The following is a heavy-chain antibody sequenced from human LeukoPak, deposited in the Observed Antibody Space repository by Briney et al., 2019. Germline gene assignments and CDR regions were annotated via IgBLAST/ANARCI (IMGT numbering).Heavy chain of an antibody. CDR3: ATNPHSGSWD. CDR1: GFSFSNFG. D-gene: IGHD1-26*01. Sequence: GGSLRLSCVASGFSFSNFGLSWVRQAPGKGLQCVSYISGDSRTKYYADSVKGRFTISRDNAKNSLYLQMNTLRDEDTAVYYCATNPHSGSWDWGHGTMVTVSS. CDR2: ISGDSRTK. V-gene: IGHV3-48*02. J-gene: IGHJ3*01.